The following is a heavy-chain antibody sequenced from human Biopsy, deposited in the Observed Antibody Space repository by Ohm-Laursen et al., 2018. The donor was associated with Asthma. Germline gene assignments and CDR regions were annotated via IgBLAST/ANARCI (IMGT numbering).Heavy chain of an antibody. CDR2: IYYSGRT. D-gene: IGHD3-22*01. J-gene: IGHJ4*02. CDR3: ARAQDYYDSRGYYRSFDY. Sequence: SQTLSLTCTVSYGSITSGGYYWTWLRQHPGKGLEWIGFIYYSGRTYYNPPLKSRVSISIDTSKNQFSLKLSSVTAAYTAVYYCARAQDYYDSRGYYRSFDYWGQGTLVTVSS. CDR1: YGSITSGGYY. V-gene: IGHV4-31*03.